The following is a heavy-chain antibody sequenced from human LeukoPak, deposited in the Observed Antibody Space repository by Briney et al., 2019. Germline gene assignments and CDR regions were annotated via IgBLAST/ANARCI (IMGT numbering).Heavy chain of an antibody. V-gene: IGHV3-15*01. CDR1: GFTFSNAW. D-gene: IGHD2-2*02. CDR3: TTDPRKKGYCSSTSCYKDY. CDR2: IKSKTDGGTT. J-gene: IGHJ4*02. Sequence: GGSLRLSCAASGFTFSNAWMSWVRQAPGKGLEWVGRIKSKTDGGTTDYAAPVKGRFTISRDDSKNTLNLQMNSLKTEDTAVYYCTTDPRKKGYCSSTSCYKDYWGQGTLVIVSS.